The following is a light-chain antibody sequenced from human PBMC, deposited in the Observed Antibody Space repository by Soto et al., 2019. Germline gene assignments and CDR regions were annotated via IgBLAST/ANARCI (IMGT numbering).Light chain of an antibody. CDR3: QSYDSSLSVV. V-gene: IGLV1-40*01. CDR2: VNS. CDR1: SSNIGAGYD. J-gene: IGLJ2*01. Sequence: QSVLTQPPSVSGAPGQRVTISCTGSSSNIGAGYDVHWYQQLPGTAPKLLIYVNSNRPSGVPDRFSGSKSGTSASLAITWLQVEDEADYYCQSYDSSLSVVFGGGTKLTVL.